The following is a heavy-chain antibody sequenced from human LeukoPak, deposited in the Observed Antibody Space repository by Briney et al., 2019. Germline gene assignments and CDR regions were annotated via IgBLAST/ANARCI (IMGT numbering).Heavy chain of an antibody. D-gene: IGHD4-17*01. J-gene: IGHJ6*03. CDR3: ARDGATVITGYYYYMDV. CDR2: ISYDGSNE. V-gene: IGHV3-30*04. CDR1: GFTFSSYA. Sequence: GRSLRLSCAASGFTFSSYAMHWVRQAPGKGLEWVAVISYDGSNEYYADSVKGRFTISRDNSKNTLYLQMNSLRAEDTAVYYCARDGATVITGYYYYMDVWGKGTTVTVSS.